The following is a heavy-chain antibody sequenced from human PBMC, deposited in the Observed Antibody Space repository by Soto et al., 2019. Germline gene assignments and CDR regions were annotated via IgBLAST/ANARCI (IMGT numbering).Heavy chain of an antibody. Sequence: SGPTLVKPTQTLTLTCTFSGFSLSTSGVGVGWIRQPPGKALEWLALIFWADDKRNSPALKSRLTITKDTSKNQVVLTMTNMDPVDTATYYCAHIGGSGSYYKTPYWFDPWGQGTLVTVSS. CDR3: AHIGGSGSYYKTPYWFDP. D-gene: IGHD3-10*01. V-gene: IGHV2-5*02. CDR1: GFSLSTSGVG. CDR2: IFWADDK. J-gene: IGHJ5*02.